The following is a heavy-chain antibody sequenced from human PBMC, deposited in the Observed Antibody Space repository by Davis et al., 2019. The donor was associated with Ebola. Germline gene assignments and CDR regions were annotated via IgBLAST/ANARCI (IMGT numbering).Heavy chain of an antibody. CDR2: INPNNGGA. V-gene: IGHV1-2*02. J-gene: IGHJ4*02. CDR1: GDTFTGNY. Sequence: ASVKVSCKATGDTFTGNYFHWVRQAPGQGLEWMGWINPNNGGANYAQNFQGRVTMTWDMSISTAYMELSRLQSDDTAIYYCASAPYGSDWEYFFDDWGQGTLVTVSS. D-gene: IGHD6-25*01. CDR3: ASAPYGSDWEYFFDD.